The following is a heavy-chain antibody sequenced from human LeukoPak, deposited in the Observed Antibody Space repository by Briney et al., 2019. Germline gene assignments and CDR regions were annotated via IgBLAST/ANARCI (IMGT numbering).Heavy chain of an antibody. Sequence: PGGSLRLSCVASGFTFSHYWMSWVRQAPGKGLEWVANINGDGSEKYHVDSVKGRFTISRDNFKNTLFLQMSSLRAEDTAIYYCAKKTSYHFDYWGQGTLVTVSS. D-gene: IGHD2-2*01. V-gene: IGHV3-7*03. CDR1: GFTFSHYW. J-gene: IGHJ4*02. CDR2: INGDGSEK. CDR3: AKKTSYHFDY.